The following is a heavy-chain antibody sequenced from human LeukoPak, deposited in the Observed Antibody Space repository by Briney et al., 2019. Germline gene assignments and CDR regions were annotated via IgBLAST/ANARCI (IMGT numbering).Heavy chain of an antibody. J-gene: IGHJ4*02. Sequence: TPETLSLTCAVSPLSVTNYYWSWIRQPPGKGLEWIGYIYYTGNTNYNPSLKSRVTLSLDTSKNQFSLRLNSVTATDTAVYYCARHASYFYSSPYADWGQGTLVTVSS. CDR1: PLSVTNYY. CDR3: ARHASYFYSSPYAD. CDR2: IYYTGNT. V-gene: IGHV4-59*08. D-gene: IGHD3-22*01.